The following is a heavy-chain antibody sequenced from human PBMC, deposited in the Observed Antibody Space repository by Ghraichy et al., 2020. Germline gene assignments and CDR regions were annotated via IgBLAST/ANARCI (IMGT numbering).Heavy chain of an antibody. CDR2: ITTKSGNT. V-gene: IGHV1-18*01. J-gene: IGHJ5*02. CDR1: GYSFVSYG. CDR3: ARGVNWLDP. Sequence: ASVKVSCKASGYSFVSYGITWVRQAPGQGLEWMGWITTKSGNTQYAQNFQGRVVMTTETSTDTAYLELRSLRFDDTAVNYCARGVNWLDPWGQGTLVTVSS.